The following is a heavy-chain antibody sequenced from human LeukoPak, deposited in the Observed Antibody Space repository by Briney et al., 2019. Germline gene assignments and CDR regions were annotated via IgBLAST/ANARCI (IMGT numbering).Heavy chain of an antibody. CDR3: ARQYDFWSGLFDP. J-gene: IGHJ5*02. D-gene: IGHD3-3*01. V-gene: IGHV4-38-2*02. CDR1: GYSISSGYY. Sequence: PSETLSLTCTVSGYSISSGYYWGWIRQPPGKGLEWIGSIYHSGSTYYNPSLKSRVTISVDTSKNQFSLKLSSVTAADTAVYYCARQYDFWSGLFDPWGQGTLVTVSS. CDR2: IYHSGST.